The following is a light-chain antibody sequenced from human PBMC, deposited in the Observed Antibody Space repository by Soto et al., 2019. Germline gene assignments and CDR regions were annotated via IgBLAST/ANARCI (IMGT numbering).Light chain of an antibody. CDR1: QGISSY. Sequence: DIQLTQSPSFLSASVGDRVTITCRASQGISSYLAWYQQKPGKAPKLLIYAASTLQCGVPSRFSGSGSGTEFTLTLSSLQPEDFATYYCQQLNSYPRTFGQGTKLEIK. CDR3: QQLNSYPRT. CDR2: AAS. V-gene: IGKV1-9*01. J-gene: IGKJ2*01.